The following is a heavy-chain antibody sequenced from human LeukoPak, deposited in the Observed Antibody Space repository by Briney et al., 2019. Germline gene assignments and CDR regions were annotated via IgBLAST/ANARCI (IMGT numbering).Heavy chain of an antibody. D-gene: IGHD3-22*01. CDR1: GFTVSSNY. J-gene: IGHJ3*02. CDR2: ISGSGGST. Sequence: PGGSLRLSCAASGFTVSSNYMSWVRQAPGKGLEGVSAISGSGGSTYYADSVKGRFTISRDNSKNTLYLQMNSLRAEDTAVYYCAKDWVVAPYYDSSGYYAFDIWGQGTMFTVSS. CDR3: AKDWVVAPYYDSSGYYAFDI. V-gene: IGHV3-23*01.